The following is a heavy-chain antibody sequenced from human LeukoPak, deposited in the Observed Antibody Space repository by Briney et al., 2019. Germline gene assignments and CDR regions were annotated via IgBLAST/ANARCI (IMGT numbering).Heavy chain of an antibody. J-gene: IGHJ4*02. CDR3: ARDGGDYFDY. V-gene: IGHV3-7*01. D-gene: IGHD4-23*01. CDR2: IKQGGSEK. CDR1: GFTVSSYW. Sequence: GGSLRLSCAASGFTVSSYWMSWVCQAPGKGLEWVADIKQGGSEKYDVDAVRGRFTISRDNTKNSLYLQMNSLRPEDTAVYYCARDGGDYFDYWGQGTLVTVSS.